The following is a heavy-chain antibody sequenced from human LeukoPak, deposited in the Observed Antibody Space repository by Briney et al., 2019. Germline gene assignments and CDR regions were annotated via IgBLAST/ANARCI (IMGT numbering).Heavy chain of an antibody. J-gene: IGHJ6*02. CDR1: GYSFTSYW. V-gene: IGHV5-51*01. Sequence: GESLKISCKGSGYSFTSYWIGWVRQMPGKGLEWMGIIYPGDSDTRYSPSFQGQVTISADKSISTAYLQWSGLKASDTAMYYCARRLRYSSGWSDYYYYGMDVWGQGTTVTVSS. CDR3: ARRLRYSSGWSDYYYYGMDV. CDR2: IYPGDSDT. D-gene: IGHD6-19*01.